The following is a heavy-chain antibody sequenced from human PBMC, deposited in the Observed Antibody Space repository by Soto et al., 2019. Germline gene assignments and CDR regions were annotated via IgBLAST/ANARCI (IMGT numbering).Heavy chain of an antibody. V-gene: IGHV3-23*01. CDR2: ISGSGGST. D-gene: IGHD4-17*01. CDR1: GFTFSSYA. CDR3: TKASYGDYEGYFDY. J-gene: IGHJ4*02. Sequence: EVPLLESGGGLVQPGGSLRLSCAASGFTFSSYAMSWVRQAPGKGLEWVSAISGSGGSTYYADSVKGRFTISRDNSKNTLYLQMNSLRAEDTAVYYCTKASYGDYEGYFDYWGQGTLVTVSS.